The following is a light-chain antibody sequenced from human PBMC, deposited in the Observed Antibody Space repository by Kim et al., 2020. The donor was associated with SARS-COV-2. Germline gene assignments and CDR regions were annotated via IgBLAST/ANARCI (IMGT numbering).Light chain of an antibody. CDR3: QQYNDYSAT. CDR1: QTISSR. J-gene: IGKJ2*01. Sequence: SASVGDSVTMTCRHSQTISSRMAWYQQKPGKVPTLLIYEASTLESGVPSRFSGSRSGTEFTLTISSLQPDDFATYYCQQYNDYSATFGQGTKLEI. CDR2: EAS. V-gene: IGKV1-5*03.